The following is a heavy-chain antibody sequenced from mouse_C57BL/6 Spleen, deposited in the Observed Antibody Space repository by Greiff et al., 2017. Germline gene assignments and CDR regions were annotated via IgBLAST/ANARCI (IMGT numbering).Heavy chain of an antibody. J-gene: IGHJ4*01. CDR2: IRSKSNNYAT. Sequence: EVKVVESGGGLVQPKGSLKLSCAASGFSFNTYAMNWVRQAPGKGLEWVARIRSKSNNYATYYADSVKDRFTISRDDSESMLYLQMNNLKTEDTAMYYCVRGDEDYYAMDYWGQGTSGTVSS. CDR1: GFSFNTYA. D-gene: IGHD3-3*01. V-gene: IGHV10-1*01. CDR3: VRGDEDYYAMDY.